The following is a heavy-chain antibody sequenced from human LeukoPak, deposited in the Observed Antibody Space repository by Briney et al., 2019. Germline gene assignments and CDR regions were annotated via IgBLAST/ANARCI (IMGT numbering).Heavy chain of an antibody. D-gene: IGHD6-6*01. V-gene: IGHV3-21*01. J-gene: IGHJ4*02. CDR2: IHNGGGET. CDR1: GFIFGHYV. CDR3: AREKYEYSSSSGEFDY. Sequence: GGSLTLSCTASGFIFGHYVMTWVRQAPGKGLEWVSSIHNGGGETYYADAVKGRFIISRDNAKNSLYLQMNSLRAEDTAVYYCAREKYEYSSSSGEFDYWGQGTLVTVSS.